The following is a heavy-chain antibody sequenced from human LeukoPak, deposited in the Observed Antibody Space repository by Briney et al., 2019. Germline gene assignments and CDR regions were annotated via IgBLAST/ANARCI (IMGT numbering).Heavy chain of an antibody. V-gene: IGHV1-18*04. J-gene: IGHJ4*02. CDR3: ARDRSEGNRVPAASDY. CDR1: GYTFTSYG. D-gene: IGHD2-2*01. CDR2: ISAYNGNT. Sequence: AAVTVSCKASGYTFTSYGISWVRQAPGQGGEWMGWISAYNGNTNYAQKLQGRVTMTTDTSTSTAYTELRSLRSDDTAVYYCARDRSEGNRVPAASDYWGQGTLVTVSS.